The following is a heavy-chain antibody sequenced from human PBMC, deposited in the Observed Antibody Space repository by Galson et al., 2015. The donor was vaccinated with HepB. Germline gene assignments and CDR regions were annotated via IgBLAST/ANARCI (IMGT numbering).Heavy chain of an antibody. V-gene: IGHV4-59*08. J-gene: IGHJ4*02. Sequence: SETLSLTCLISGASSNDYHWSWIRQPPGKGLEWIGHTYDSDIHYNPSLESRVTISMDTSKNQFSLRLTSVTAADTAVYYCATYPEGGGGRSSWSQGTLVTVSS. CDR3: ATYPEGGGGRSS. CDR2: TYDSDI. D-gene: IGHD2-15*01. CDR1: GASSNDYH.